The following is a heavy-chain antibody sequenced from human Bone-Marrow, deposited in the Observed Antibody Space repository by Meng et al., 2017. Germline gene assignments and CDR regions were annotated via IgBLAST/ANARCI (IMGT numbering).Heavy chain of an antibody. D-gene: IGHD4-23*01. CDR3: ARDPPSLHGGFDI. CDR2: KYYRSKWYY. V-gene: IGHV6-1*01. J-gene: IGHJ3*02. CDR1: GDSVASNTAA. Sequence: SQTLSLTCAISGDSVASNTAAWSWIRQSPSRGLEWLGRKYYRSKWYYEYGTSVKSRISINSDTSKNQLSLQLNSVTPEDTAIYYCARDPPSLHGGFDIWGEGTMVTVSS.